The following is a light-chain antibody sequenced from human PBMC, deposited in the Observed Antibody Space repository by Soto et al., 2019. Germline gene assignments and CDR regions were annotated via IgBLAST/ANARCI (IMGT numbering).Light chain of an antibody. J-gene: IGLJ2*01. Sequence: QSVLTQPPSASGAPGQRVTISCSGNSSNIVHYTVNWYQQLPGTAPKLLIYSNNQRPSGVPARFSGSKSATSASLAISGLQSEDEADYYCATWDDSLNGPGFGGGTKLTVL. CDR3: ATWDDSLNGPG. CDR1: SSNIVHYT. V-gene: IGLV1-44*01. CDR2: SNN.